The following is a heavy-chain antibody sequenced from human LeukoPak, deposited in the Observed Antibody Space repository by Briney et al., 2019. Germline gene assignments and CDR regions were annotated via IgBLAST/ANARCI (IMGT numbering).Heavy chain of an antibody. D-gene: IGHD2-2*01. Sequence: GGSLRLSCAASGFTFSSYGMHWVRQAPGKGLEWVAVISYDGSNKYYADSVKGRFTISRDNSKNTLYLQMNSLRPEDTAVYYCAKPPVSFVVVPAATGGFFDHWGQGTLVTVSS. CDR1: GFTFSSYG. V-gene: IGHV3-30*18. CDR3: AKPPVSFVVVPAATGGFFDH. J-gene: IGHJ4*02. CDR2: ISYDGSNK.